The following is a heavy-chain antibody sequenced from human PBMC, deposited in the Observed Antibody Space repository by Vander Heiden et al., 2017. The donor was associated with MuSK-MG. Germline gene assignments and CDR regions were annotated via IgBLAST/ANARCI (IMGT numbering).Heavy chain of an antibody. CDR1: GGSISSSSYY. CDR2: IYYSGST. D-gene: IGHD5-12*01. Sequence: QLQLQESGPGLVKPSETLSLTCTVSGGSISSSSYYWGWIRQPPGKGLEWIGSIYYSGSTYYKTSLKRRVTISVDTSKNQFSRKLSSVTAAETAVYYCATTPEIYGATVPGSAFDIWGQGTMVTVYS. CDR3: ATTPEIYGATVPGSAFDI. V-gene: IGHV4-39*01. J-gene: IGHJ3*02.